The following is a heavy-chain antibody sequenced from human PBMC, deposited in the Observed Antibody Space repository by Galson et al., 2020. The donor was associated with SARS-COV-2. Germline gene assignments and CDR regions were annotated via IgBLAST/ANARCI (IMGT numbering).Heavy chain of an antibody. Sequence: ESGHTLEQPTQTLTLTCTFPGFSLSTSRMCVSWIRQPPGKALEWHARIDWDDDKYYSTSLKTRLTISKDTSKSQVVLTMTNMDPVDTATYYCARDLIAAAGLYYYYYGMDVWGQGTTVTVSS. CDR3: ARDLIAAAGLYYYYYGMDV. J-gene: IGHJ6*02. CDR2: IDWDDDK. V-gene: IGHV2-70*11. CDR1: GFSLSTSRMC. D-gene: IGHD6-13*01.